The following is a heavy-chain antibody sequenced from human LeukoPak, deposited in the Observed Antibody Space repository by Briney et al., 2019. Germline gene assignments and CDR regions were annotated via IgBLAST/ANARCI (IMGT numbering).Heavy chain of an antibody. V-gene: IGHV1-69*05. CDR2: IIPIFGTA. CDR3: AREPSNWEYYFDY. Sequence: ASVKVSCKASGGTFSSYAISWVRQAPGQGLEWMGRIIPIFGTANCAQKFQGRVTITTDESTSTAYMELSSLRSEDTAVYYCAREPSNWEYYFDYWGQGTLVTVSS. D-gene: IGHD7-27*01. J-gene: IGHJ4*02. CDR1: GGTFSSYA.